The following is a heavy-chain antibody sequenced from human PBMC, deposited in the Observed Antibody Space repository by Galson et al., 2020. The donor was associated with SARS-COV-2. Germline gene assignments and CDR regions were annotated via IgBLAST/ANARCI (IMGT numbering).Heavy chain of an antibody. J-gene: IGHJ6*03. CDR2: IKSKTDGGTT. D-gene: IGHD5-18*01. Sequence: GESLKISCAASGFTFSNAWMSWVRQAPGKGLEWVGRIKSKTDGGTTDYAAPVKGRFTISRDDSKNTLYLQMNSLKTEDTAVYYCTTDASSWIQLWFWGGYHMDVWGKGTTVTVSS. CDR3: TTDASSWIQLWFWGGYHMDV. V-gene: IGHV3-15*01. CDR1: GFTFSNAW.